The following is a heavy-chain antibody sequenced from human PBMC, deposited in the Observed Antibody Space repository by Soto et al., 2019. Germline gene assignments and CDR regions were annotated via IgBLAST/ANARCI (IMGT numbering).Heavy chain of an antibody. V-gene: IGHV1-46*01. J-gene: IGHJ4*02. CDR1: GYTFTNSY. CDR3: ARPAAEYNYGFDC. Sequence: ASVKVSCKASGYTFTNSYMHWVRQAPGQGLEWMGMINPSGGSPSYAQKFQGRVTMTFDTSTSTVYMELSSLRSEDTAVYYCARPAAEYNYGFDCWGQGTLVTVSS. CDR2: INPSGGSP. D-gene: IGHD5-18*01.